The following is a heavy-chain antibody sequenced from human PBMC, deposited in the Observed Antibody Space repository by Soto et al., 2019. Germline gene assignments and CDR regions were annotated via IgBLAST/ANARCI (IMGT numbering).Heavy chain of an antibody. CDR1: GFTFSRFS. D-gene: IGHD3-10*02. Sequence: QVQLVESGGGVVQPGRSLTLSCAASGFTFSRFSMHWVRQAPGKCLAWVAVISYDGSNTHYAESVKGRFNISRDDSKNTVYLQMNNLRGEESAVYYCARDHGMFLSYYYYGMDVWGQGTTVTVS. CDR3: ARDHGMFLSYYYYGMDV. CDR2: ISYDGSNT. V-gene: IGHV3-30-3*01. J-gene: IGHJ6*02.